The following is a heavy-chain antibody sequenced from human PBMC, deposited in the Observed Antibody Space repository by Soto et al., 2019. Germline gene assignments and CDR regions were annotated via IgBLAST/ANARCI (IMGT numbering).Heavy chain of an antibody. CDR3: ARANGFDILTGSGWFDP. D-gene: IGHD3-9*01. V-gene: IGHV1-69*02. CDR1: GGTFSSYT. Sequence: QVQLVRSGAEVKKPGSSVKVSCKASGGTFSSYTISWVRQAPGQGLEWMGRIIPILGIANYAQKFQGRVTITADKSTSTAYMELSSLRSEDTAVYYCARANGFDILTGSGWFDPWGQGTLVTVSS. CDR2: IIPILGIA. J-gene: IGHJ5*02.